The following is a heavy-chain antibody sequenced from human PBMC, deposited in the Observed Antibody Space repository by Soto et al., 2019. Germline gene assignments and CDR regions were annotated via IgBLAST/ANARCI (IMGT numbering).Heavy chain of an antibody. Sequence: EVQLVESGGGLVKPGGSLRLSCAASGFTFSSYSMNWVRQAPGKGLEWVSSISSSSSYIYYADSVKGRFTISRDNAKNSLYLQMNSLRAEDTAVYYCARVLGIAAAANVRRGYYFDCWGQGTLVTVSS. CDR2: ISSSSSYI. D-gene: IGHD6-13*01. V-gene: IGHV3-21*01. CDR1: GFTFSSYS. CDR3: ARVLGIAAAANVRRGYYFDC. J-gene: IGHJ4*02.